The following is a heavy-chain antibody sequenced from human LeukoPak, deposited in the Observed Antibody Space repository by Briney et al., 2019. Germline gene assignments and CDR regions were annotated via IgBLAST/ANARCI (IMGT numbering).Heavy chain of an antibody. CDR1: GFTFSSYG. CDR2: ISYDGSNK. D-gene: IGHD3-10*01. CDR3: AREIAGDLYSPNYFDY. V-gene: IGHV3-30*19. J-gene: IGHJ4*02. Sequence: GGSLRLSCAASGFTFSSYGMHWVRQAPGKGLEWVAVISYDGSNKYYADSVKGRFTISRDNSKNTLYLQMNSLRAEDTAVYYCAREIAGDLYSPNYFDYWGQGTLVTVSS.